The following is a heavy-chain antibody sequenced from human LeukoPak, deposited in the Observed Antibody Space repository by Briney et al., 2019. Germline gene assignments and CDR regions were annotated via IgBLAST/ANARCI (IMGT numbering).Heavy chain of an antibody. D-gene: IGHD3-9*01. J-gene: IGHJ4*02. Sequence: GSLRLSCAASGFTVRSTFMSWVRHAPGKGREWVSYISGSSSEIYYADSVKGRFTMSRDNAKNSLYLQMNSLRAEDTAVYYCARSTTRYFDWLALDYWGPGTLVTVSS. V-gene: IGHV3-21*01. CDR3: ARSTTRYFDWLALDY. CDR2: ISGSSSEI. CDR1: GFTVRSTF.